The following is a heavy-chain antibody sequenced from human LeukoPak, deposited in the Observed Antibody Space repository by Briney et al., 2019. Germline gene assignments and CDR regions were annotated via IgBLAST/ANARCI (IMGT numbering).Heavy chain of an antibody. CDR3: ASQVAT. Sequence: SETLSLTCTVSGGSISSYYWSWIRQPPGKGLEWIGYIYYTGGTNYNPSLKSRVTISADTSKNQFSLTLNSVTSADTAVYYCASQVATWGQGTLVTVSS. J-gene: IGHJ5*02. CDR1: GGSISSYY. V-gene: IGHV4-59*01. CDR2: IYYTGGT.